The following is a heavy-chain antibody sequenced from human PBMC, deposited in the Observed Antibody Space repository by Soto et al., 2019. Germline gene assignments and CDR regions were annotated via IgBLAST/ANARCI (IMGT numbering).Heavy chain of an antibody. CDR2: IYTSGST. CDR3: ATRITVFGLLIPPFDP. J-gene: IGHJ5*02. Sequence: SETLSFTCTVSGGSISSYYWSWIRQPAGKGLEWIGRIYTSGSTNYNPSLKSRVAMSVDTSKNQFSLRLSSVTAADTAIYYCATRITVFGLLIPPFDPWGQGTQVTVSS. V-gene: IGHV4-4*07. D-gene: IGHD3-3*01. CDR1: GGSISSYY.